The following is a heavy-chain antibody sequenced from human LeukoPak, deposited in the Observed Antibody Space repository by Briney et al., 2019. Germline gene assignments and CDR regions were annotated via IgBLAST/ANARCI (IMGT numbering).Heavy chain of an antibody. Sequence: GGSLRLSCAASGFTFSDYYLSWIRQAPGKGLEWVSCISSSALNTTYADSVKGRFTISRDNAKNSLYLQMNSLRAEDTAVYLCARSPITYFSDGSGSYFDYWGQGTLVTVSS. D-gene: IGHD3-22*01. CDR3: ARSPITYFSDGSGSYFDY. V-gene: IGHV3-11*03. CDR1: GFTFSDYY. J-gene: IGHJ4*02. CDR2: ISSSALNT.